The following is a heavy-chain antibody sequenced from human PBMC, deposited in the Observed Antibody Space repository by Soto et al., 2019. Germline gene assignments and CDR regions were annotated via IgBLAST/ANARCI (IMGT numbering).Heavy chain of an antibody. Sequence: GASVKVSCKASGYTFTSYGISWVRQAPGQGLEWMGWISAYNGNTNYAKKLQCRVTMTTDTSTSTAYMELRSLRSDDTAVYYCARDRSSWSYYYYYGIDIWGQGTTVTTSS. V-gene: IGHV1-18*01. J-gene: IGHJ6*02. D-gene: IGHD6-13*01. CDR1: GYTFTSYG. CDR2: ISAYNGNT. CDR3: ARDRSSWSYYYYYGIDI.